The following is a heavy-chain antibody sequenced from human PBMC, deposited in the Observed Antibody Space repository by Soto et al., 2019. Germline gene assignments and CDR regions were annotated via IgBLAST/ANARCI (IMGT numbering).Heavy chain of an antibody. CDR1: GFTFSAYW. Sequence: EVQLVESGGGLVQPGGSLRLSCAASGFTFSAYWMHWVRQAPGKGLVWVARIKGDGSSTNYADSVKGRFTISRNNAENTVSLQMSSLRTEDAAVYYCARDPRYCNGGECHPSLGGFDSWGQGTLVTVSS. CDR3: ARDPRYCNGGECHPSLGGFDS. CDR2: IKGDGSST. V-gene: IGHV3-74*01. J-gene: IGHJ5*01. D-gene: IGHD2-8*02.